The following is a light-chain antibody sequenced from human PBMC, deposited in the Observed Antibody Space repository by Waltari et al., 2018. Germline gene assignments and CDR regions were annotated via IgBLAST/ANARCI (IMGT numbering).Light chain of an antibody. CDR2: AAS. J-gene: IGKJ2*01. CDR3: QQTYSSPYT. CDR1: QTITTF. Sequence: DIQMTQSPSSLSASVGDRVTVTCRASQTITTFLNWYQQRPGKAPRLLIYAASILQSGVPSRFSGSGSGTDFTLTISSLQPEDFVSYYCQQTYSSPYTFGQGT. V-gene: IGKV1-39*01.